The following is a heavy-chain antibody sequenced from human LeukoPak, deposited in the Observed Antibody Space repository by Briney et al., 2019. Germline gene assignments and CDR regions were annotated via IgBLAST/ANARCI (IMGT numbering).Heavy chain of an antibody. D-gene: IGHD1-26*01. Sequence: SETLSLTCTVSGGSISSSSYYWGWIRQPPGKGLEWIGSIYYSGSTYYNPSLKSRVTISVDTSKNQFSLKLSSVTAADTAVYYCASLTRQVGANSLSWFDPWGQGTLVTVSS. J-gene: IGHJ5*02. CDR3: ASLTRQVGANSLSWFDP. CDR1: GGSISSSSYY. V-gene: IGHV4-39*01. CDR2: IYYSGST.